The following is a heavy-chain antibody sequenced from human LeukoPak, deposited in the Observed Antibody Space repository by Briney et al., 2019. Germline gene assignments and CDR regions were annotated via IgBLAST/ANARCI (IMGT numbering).Heavy chain of an antibody. CDR3: AKDWMADSGHDYVYYYYEMDV. Sequence: GGSLRLSCAASGFTFRRYALSWVRQTPGKGLEWASAISGSGGNIHDADSVKGRFTISRDNSKNTLYLQMNSLRAEDTAVYYCAKDWMADSGHDYVYYYYEMDVWGQGTTVTVSS. V-gene: IGHV3-23*01. D-gene: IGHD5-12*01. CDR1: GFTFRRYA. J-gene: IGHJ6*02. CDR2: ISGSGGNI.